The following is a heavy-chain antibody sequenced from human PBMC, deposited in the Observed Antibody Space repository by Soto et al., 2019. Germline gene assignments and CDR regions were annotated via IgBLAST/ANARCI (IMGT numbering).Heavy chain of an antibody. CDR2: ISSSRRTI. Sequence: GSLILWCAASGFPSSSYEISCARQSPGKGLDWVSYISSSRRTIKYADYVKGRFTISRDNAKNSLYLQMNSLRAEDTAVYDWAKVGGFIVIPADNEALDSWG. J-gene: IGHJ6*01. CDR1: GFPSSSYE. D-gene: IGHD2-2*01. V-gene: IGHV3-48*03. CDR3: AKVGGFIVIPADNEALDS.